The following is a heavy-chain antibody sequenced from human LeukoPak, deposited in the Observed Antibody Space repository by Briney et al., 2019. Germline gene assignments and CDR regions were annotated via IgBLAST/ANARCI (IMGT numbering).Heavy chain of an antibody. CDR1: GGTFSSYA. J-gene: IGHJ4*02. D-gene: IGHD5-12*01. V-gene: IGHV1-69*13. Sequence: SVKVSCKASGGTFSSYAINWVRQAPGQGLEWMGGIIPIFGTANYAQKFQGRVTISADESTSTGYMDLSSLRSEDTAVYFCARSPGYTGYDLRYDYWDQGTLVTVSS. CDR2: IIPIFGTA. CDR3: ARSPGYTGYDLRYDY.